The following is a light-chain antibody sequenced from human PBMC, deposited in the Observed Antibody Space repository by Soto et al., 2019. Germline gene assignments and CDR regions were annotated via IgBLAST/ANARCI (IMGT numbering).Light chain of an antibody. CDR1: QSVSSSY. CDR3: QQYGSSPLT. V-gene: IGKV3-20*01. J-gene: IGKJ4*01. CDR2: GAS. Sequence: EIVLTQSPGTLSLSPGERATPSCRASQSVSSSYLAWYQQKPGQAPRLLIYGASSRATGIPDRFSGSGSGTDFTLTISRLEPEDFAVYYRQQYGSSPLTFGGGTKVDIK.